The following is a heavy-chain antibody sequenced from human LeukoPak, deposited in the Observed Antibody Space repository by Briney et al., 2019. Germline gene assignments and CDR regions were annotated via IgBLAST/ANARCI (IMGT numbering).Heavy chain of an antibody. Sequence: GGSLRLSCAASGSTFDDYAMHWVRQAPGKGLEWVSGISWNSGSIGYADSVKGRFTISRDNAKNSLYLQMNSLRAEDTALYYCAKAPNYDSSGYSAFDIWGQGTMVTVSS. CDR1: GSTFDDYA. V-gene: IGHV3-9*01. CDR3: AKAPNYDSSGYSAFDI. J-gene: IGHJ3*02. D-gene: IGHD3-22*01. CDR2: ISWNSGSI.